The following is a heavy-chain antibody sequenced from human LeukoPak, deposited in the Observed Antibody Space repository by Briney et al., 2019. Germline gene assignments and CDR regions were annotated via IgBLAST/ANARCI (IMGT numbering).Heavy chain of an antibody. D-gene: IGHD3-3*01. CDR2: IYYSGST. CDR3: ATFTYYDFWSGYPAEDY. J-gene: IGHJ4*02. V-gene: IGHV4-39*01. CDR1: GGSISSSSYY. Sequence: PSETLSLTRTVSGGSISSSSYYWGWIRQPPGKGLEWIGSIYYSGSTYYNPSLKSRVTISVDTSKNQFSLKLSSVTAADTAVYYCATFTYYDFWSGYPAEDYWGQGTLVTVSS.